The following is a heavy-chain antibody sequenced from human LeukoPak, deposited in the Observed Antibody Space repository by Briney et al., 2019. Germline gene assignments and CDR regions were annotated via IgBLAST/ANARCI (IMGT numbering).Heavy chain of an antibody. CDR1: GFTFSDYY. CDR3: ARETEEYSSSWYPPYYYYMDV. CDR2: ISSSSSTI. J-gene: IGHJ6*03. D-gene: IGHD6-13*01. V-gene: IGHV3-11*04. Sequence: GGSLRLSCAASGFTFSDYYMSWIRQAPGKGLEWVSYISSSSSTIYYADSVKGRFTISRDNAKNSLYLQMNSLRAEDTAVYYCARETEEYSSSWYPPYYYYMDVWGKGTTVTVSS.